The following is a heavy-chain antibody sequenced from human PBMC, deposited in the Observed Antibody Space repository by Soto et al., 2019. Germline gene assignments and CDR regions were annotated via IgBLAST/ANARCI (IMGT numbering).Heavy chain of an antibody. CDR2: INPNSGGT. CDR1: GYTFTGYY. Sequence: GASVKVSCKASGYTFTGYYMHWVRQAPGQGLEWMGWINPNSGGTNYAQKFQGRVTMTRDTSTSTAYMELSRLRSDDTAVYYCARGFTMVRGVIRPLDYWGQGTLVTVSS. J-gene: IGHJ4*02. CDR3: ARGFTMVRGVIRPLDY. V-gene: IGHV1-2*02. D-gene: IGHD3-10*01.